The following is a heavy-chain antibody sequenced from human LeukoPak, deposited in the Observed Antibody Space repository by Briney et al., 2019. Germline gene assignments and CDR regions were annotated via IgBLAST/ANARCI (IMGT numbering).Heavy chain of an antibody. CDR1: GFTFSGSA. CDR3: TRLPRGGYMDV. J-gene: IGHJ6*03. V-gene: IGHV3-73*01. CDR2: IRSKANSYAT. Sequence: GGSLRLSCAASGFTFSGSAMHWVRQASGKGLEWVGRIRSKANSYATAYAASVKGRFTISRDDSKNTAYLQMNGLKTEDTAVYYCTRLPRGGYMDVWGKGTTVTVSS. D-gene: IGHD3-16*01.